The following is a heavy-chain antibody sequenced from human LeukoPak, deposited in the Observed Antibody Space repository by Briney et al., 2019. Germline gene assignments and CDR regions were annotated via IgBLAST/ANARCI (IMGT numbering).Heavy chain of an antibody. CDR3: ARLIAARPVLGASDI. J-gene: IGHJ3*02. CDR2: IYWNDDK. V-gene: IGHV2-5*01. Sequence: SGPTLVNPTQTLTLTCTFSGFSLSTSGVGVGWFRQPPGKALEWLALIYWNDDKRYSPSLKSRLTITKDTSKNQVVLTMTNMDPVDTATFYCARLIAARPVLGASDIWSQGTMVTVSS. CDR1: GFSLSTSGVG. D-gene: IGHD6-6*01.